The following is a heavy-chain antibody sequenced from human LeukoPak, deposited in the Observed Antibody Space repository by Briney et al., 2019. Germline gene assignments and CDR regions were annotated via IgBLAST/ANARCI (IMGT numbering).Heavy chain of an antibody. CDR2: INPNSGGT. J-gene: IGHJ4*02. CDR3: ARVYSGWYLIDY. CDR1: GYSFNDKY. D-gene: IGHD6-19*01. Sequence: GASVKVSCKASGYSFNDKYLHWVRQAPGQGLEWMGWINPNSGGTNYAQKFQGRVTMTTDSSTSTAYMELRSLRSDDTAVYYCARVYSGWYLIDYWGQGTLVTVSS. V-gene: IGHV1-2*02.